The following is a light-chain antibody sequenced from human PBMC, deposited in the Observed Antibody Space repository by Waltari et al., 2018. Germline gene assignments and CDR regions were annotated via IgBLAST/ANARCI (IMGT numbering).Light chain of an antibody. CDR3: QQRSAWPGT. Sequence: EIVLTQSPATLSLSPGERATLSCRAIQSVYNYLVWYQQKPGQAPSLLIYDTSNRATGIPARFSGSGSGTDFTLTISSLEPEDFAVYYCQQRSAWPGTFGQGTKLDIK. J-gene: IGKJ2*02. CDR2: DTS. CDR1: QSVYNY. V-gene: IGKV3-11*01.